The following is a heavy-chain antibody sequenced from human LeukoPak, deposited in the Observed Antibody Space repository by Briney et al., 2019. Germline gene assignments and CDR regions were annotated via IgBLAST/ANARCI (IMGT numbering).Heavy chain of an antibody. V-gene: IGHV4-59*08. CDR2: IYYSGST. Sequence: SETLSLTCSVSGGSISSYYWSWIRQPPGKGLEWIGYIYYSGSTNYNPSLKSRVTISVDTSKNQFSLNLSSVTAADTAVYYCARHRPGIPPANFDYWGREPWSPSPQ. CDR1: GGSISSYY. J-gene: IGHJ4*02. CDR3: ARHRPGIPPANFDY. D-gene: IGHD2-2*01.